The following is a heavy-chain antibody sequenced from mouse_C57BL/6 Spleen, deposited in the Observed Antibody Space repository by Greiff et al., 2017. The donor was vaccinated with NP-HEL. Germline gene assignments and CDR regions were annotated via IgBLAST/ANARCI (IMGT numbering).Heavy chain of an antibody. CDR2: IHPSDSDT. V-gene: IGHV1-74*01. CDR3: ATGITTVVAFPPYYAMDY. CDR1: GYTFTSYW. D-gene: IGHD1-1*01. Sequence: QVQLKQPGAELVKPGASVKVSCKASGYTFTSYWMHWVKQRPGQGLEWIGRIHPSDSDTNYNQKFKGKATLTVDKSSSTAYMQLSSLTSEDSAVYYGATGITTVVAFPPYYAMDYWGQGTSVTVSS. J-gene: IGHJ4*01.